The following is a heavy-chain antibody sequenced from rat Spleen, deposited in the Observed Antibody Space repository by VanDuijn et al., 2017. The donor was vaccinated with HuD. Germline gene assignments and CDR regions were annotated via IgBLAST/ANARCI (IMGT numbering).Heavy chain of an antibody. CDR1: GFTFSNYY. Sequence: EVQLVESGGGLVQPGRSLKLSCAASGFTFSNYYMAWVRQAPTKGLEWVAYISTGGGSTYYRDSVKGRFTISRDNAKSTLYLQMDSLRSEDTATYYCTTGDTTPGHYWGQGVMVTVSS. CDR3: TTGDTTPGHY. J-gene: IGHJ2*01. CDR2: ISTGGGST. D-gene: IGHD1-4*01. V-gene: IGHV5-27*01.